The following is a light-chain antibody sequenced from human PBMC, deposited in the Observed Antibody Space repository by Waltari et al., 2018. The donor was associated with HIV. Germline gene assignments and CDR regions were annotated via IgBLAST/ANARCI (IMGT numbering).Light chain of an antibody. J-gene: IGLJ3*02. Sequence: QSVLTQSPSISGTPGQRVAISCSGRSSNIGNNYVSWYQQVPGTTPKLLIFWNTRRTSGGSDRVSGSVSGTSASLAISGLRSDDEANYYCAVWDNSLSAQVFGGGTTLTVL. CDR2: WNT. CDR1: SSNIGNNY. CDR3: AVWDNSLSAQV. V-gene: IGLV1-47*01.